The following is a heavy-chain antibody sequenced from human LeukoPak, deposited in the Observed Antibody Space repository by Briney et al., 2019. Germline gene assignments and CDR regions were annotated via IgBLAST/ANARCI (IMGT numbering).Heavy chain of an antibody. V-gene: IGHV3-64D*06. Sequence: GGSLRLSCSASGFTVSSYAMNWVRQAPGKGLEYVSAISSNGGRTYYADSVKGRFTISRDNSKSTLYLQMSSLIAEDTAVYYCVKDLAVGANSGWGQGTLVTVSS. D-gene: IGHD1-26*01. J-gene: IGHJ4*02. CDR3: VKDLAVGANSG. CDR2: ISSNGGRT. CDR1: GFTVSSYA.